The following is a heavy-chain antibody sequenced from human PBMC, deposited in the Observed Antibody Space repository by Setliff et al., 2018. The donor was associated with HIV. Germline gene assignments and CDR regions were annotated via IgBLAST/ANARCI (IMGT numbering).Heavy chain of an antibody. Sequence: ASVKVSCKTSGYMFIAYGMSWVRQAPGQGLEWMGIISPSGDRTTYAQRFRGRVTMTSDTSTSTVYMELSSLRSEDTAVYYCARGGPVLLWFGELYNYYYYMDVWGKGTTVTVLL. CDR3: ARGGPVLLWFGELYNYYYYMDV. CDR2: ISPSGDRT. CDR1: GYMFIAYG. D-gene: IGHD3-10*01. J-gene: IGHJ6*03. V-gene: IGHV1-46*01.